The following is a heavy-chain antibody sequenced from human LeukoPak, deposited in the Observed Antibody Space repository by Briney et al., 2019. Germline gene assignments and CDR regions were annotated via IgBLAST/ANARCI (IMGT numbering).Heavy chain of an antibody. CDR1: GYTFTSYG. CDR2: ISAYNGNT. CDR3: ARSDIVVVPAAISHAFDI. J-gene: IGHJ3*02. V-gene: IGHV1-18*01. Sequence: ASVKVSCKASGYTFTSYGISWVRQAPGQGLEWMGWISAYNGNTNYAQKLQGRVTMTTDTSTSTAYMELRSLRSDDTAVYYCARSDIVVVPAAISHAFDIWGRGTMVTVSS. D-gene: IGHD2-2*01.